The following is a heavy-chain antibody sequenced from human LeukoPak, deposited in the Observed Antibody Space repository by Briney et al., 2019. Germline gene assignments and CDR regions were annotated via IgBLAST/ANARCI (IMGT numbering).Heavy chain of an antibody. D-gene: IGHD1-26*01. CDR3: ACQWELLSEVYYFDY. CDR1: GGSISSSSYY. CDR2: IYYSGST. Sequence: SETLSLTCTVSGGSISSSSYYWGWIRQPPGKGLEWIGSIYYSGSTYYNPSLKSRVAISVDTSKNQFSLKLSSVTAADTAVYYCACQWELLSEVYYFDYWGQGTLVTVSS. J-gene: IGHJ4*02. V-gene: IGHV4-39*01.